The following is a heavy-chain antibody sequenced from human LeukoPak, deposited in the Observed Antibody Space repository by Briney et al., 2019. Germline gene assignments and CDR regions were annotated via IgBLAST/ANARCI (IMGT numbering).Heavy chain of an antibody. J-gene: IGHJ4*02. V-gene: IGHV1-18*01. CDR2: ISYNGNT. CDR1: GYTFTNNG. D-gene: IGHD2-15*01. CDR3: AREYCRGGSCYWFDY. Sequence: ASVKVSCKASGYTFTNNGISWVRQAPGQGLEWMGWISYNGNTNYAQKLQGRVTMTTDTSTNIAYMELRSLRSDDTAVYYCAREYCRGGSCYWFDYWGQGTLVTVSS.